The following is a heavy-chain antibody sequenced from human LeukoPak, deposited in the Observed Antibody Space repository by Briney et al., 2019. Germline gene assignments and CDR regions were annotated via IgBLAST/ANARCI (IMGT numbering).Heavy chain of an antibody. J-gene: IGHJ4*02. CDR3: TSVSSSLFDY. CDR1: GFTFSTYG. Sequence: PGGSLRLSCAASGFTFSTYGMHWVRQASGKGLEWVGRIRSKANSYATAYAASVKGRFTISRDDSKNTAYLQMNSLKTEDTAVYYCTSVSSSLFDYWGQGTLVTVSS. CDR2: IRSKANSYAT. V-gene: IGHV3-73*01. D-gene: IGHD6-6*01.